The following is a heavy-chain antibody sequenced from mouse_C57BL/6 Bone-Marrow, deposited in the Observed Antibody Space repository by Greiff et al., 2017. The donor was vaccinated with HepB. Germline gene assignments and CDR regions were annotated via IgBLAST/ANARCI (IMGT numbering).Heavy chain of an antibody. V-gene: IGHV14-4*01. Sequence: VQLQQSGAELVRPGASVKLSCTASGFNIKDDYMHWVKQRPEQGLEWIGWIDPENGDTEYASKFQGKATITADTSSNTAYLQLSSLTSEDTAVYYGTTLLRSWFAYWGQGTLVTVSA. J-gene: IGHJ3*01. CDR1: GFNIKDDY. D-gene: IGHD1-1*01. CDR2: IDPENGDT. CDR3: TTLLRSWFAY.